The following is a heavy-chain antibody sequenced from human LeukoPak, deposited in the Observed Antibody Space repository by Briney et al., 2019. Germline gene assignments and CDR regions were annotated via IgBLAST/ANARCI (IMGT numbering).Heavy chain of an antibody. CDR1: GGTFSSYA. V-gene: IGHV1-69*01. CDR3: ARPTGYSSSWYFPYYYYGMDV. Sequence: GSSVKVSCKASGGTFSSYAISWARQAPGQGLEWMGGIIPIFGTANYAQKFQGRVTITADESTSTAYMELSSLRSEDTAVYYCARPTGYSSSWYFPYYYYGMDVWGQGTTVTVSS. D-gene: IGHD6-13*01. CDR2: IIPIFGTA. J-gene: IGHJ6*02.